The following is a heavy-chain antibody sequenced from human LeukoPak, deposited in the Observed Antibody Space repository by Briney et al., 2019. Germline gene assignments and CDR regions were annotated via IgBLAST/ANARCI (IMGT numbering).Heavy chain of an antibody. Sequence: GGSLRLSCAASGFTFSSYAMHWVRQAPGKGLEWVVVISYDGSNKYYADSVKGRFTISGDNSKNTLYLQMNSLRAEDTAVYYCARDGTRYSSGWSPDFDYWGQGTLVTVSS. V-gene: IGHV3-30*04. J-gene: IGHJ4*02. D-gene: IGHD6-19*01. CDR3: ARDGTRYSSGWSPDFDY. CDR1: GFTFSSYA. CDR2: ISYDGSNK.